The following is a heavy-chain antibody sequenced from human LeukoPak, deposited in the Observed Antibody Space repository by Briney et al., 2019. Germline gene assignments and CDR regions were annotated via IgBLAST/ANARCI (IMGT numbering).Heavy chain of an antibody. CDR2: IYYSGST. CDR3: ATRITGTTIDY. CDR1: GGSISSTTYY. Sequence: PSETLSLTCTVSGGSISSTTYYWDWIRQPPGKGLEWIGTIYYSGSTYYNPSLKSRVTISVDTSKNQFSLKLSSVTAADTAVYYCATRITGTTIDYWGQGTLVTVSS. D-gene: IGHD1-7*01. V-gene: IGHV4-39*01. J-gene: IGHJ4*02.